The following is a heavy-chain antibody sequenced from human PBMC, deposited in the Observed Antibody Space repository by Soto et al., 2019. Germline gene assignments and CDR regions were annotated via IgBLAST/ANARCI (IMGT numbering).Heavy chain of an antibody. J-gene: IGHJ6*02. Sequence: QVQLVQSGAEVAKPGSSVKVSCKASGDTFMNYAMSWVRQGPRQGLEWMGGIIPLFGSPKYAQKFQDRVKITADESTSTGYMEVSSLRADDTGVYYCARGQVAGNFSYYGMDVWGQGTTVTVS. CDR3: ARGQVAGNFSYYGMDV. CDR1: GDTFMNYA. V-gene: IGHV1-69*01. D-gene: IGHD6-19*01. CDR2: IIPLFGSP.